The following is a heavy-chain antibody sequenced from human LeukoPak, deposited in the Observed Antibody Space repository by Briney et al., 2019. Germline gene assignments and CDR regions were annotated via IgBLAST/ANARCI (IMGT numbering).Heavy chain of an antibody. CDR1: GFTFSSYA. J-gene: IGHJ4*02. CDR2: ISGSGGST. D-gene: IGHD3-22*01. Sequence: PGGSLRLSCAASGFTFSSYAMSWVRQAPGKGLEWVSAISGSGGSTYYADSVKGRFTISRDSSKNTLYLQMNSLRAEDTAVYYCAKSLTKYYYDSSGYSWGQGTLVTVSS. CDR3: AKSLTKYYYDSSGYS. V-gene: IGHV3-23*01.